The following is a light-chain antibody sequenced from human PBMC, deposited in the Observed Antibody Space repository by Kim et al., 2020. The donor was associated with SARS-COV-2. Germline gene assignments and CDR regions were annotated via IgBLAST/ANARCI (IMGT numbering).Light chain of an antibody. Sequence: DIQMTQSPSSLSASVGDRVTITCQASQDISNYLNWYQQKPGKAPKLLIYDASNLETGVPSRFSGSGSGTDFTFTISSLQPEDIATYYCQQNVNPPRTFGPGTRWISN. CDR2: DAS. J-gene: IGKJ3*01. CDR1: QDISNY. CDR3: QQNVNPPRT. V-gene: IGKV1-33*01.